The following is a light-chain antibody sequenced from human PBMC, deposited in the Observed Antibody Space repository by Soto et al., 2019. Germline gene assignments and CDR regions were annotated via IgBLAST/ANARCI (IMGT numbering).Light chain of an antibody. V-gene: IGLV3-9*01. Sequence: SYELTQPPSVSVALGQTARIRCAGNNIGNTDVHWYQQKPAQAPVLVIYRDTNRPSGIPERCSGSNSGNTATLTISRPQAGDEADYYCQVWDSSTSVVLGGGTKLTVL. CDR3: QVWDSSTSVV. CDR1: NIGNTD. CDR2: RDT. J-gene: IGLJ2*01.